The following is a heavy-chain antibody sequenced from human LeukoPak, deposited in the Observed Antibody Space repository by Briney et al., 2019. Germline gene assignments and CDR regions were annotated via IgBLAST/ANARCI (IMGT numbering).Heavy chain of an antibody. Sequence: SETLSLTCTVSGGSINGYYWNWIRQPPGKGLEWIGYIYYIGTTKYNPSLKSRVTISLDTSRNQFSLKLSSVTAADTAVYYCARARLFDWLLPFDYWGQGTLVTVSS. V-gene: IGHV4-59*08. CDR2: IYYIGTT. CDR1: GGSINGYY. CDR3: ARARLFDWLLPFDY. D-gene: IGHD3-9*01. J-gene: IGHJ4*02.